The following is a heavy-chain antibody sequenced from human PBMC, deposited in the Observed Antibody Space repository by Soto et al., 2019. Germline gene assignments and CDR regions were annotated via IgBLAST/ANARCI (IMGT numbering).Heavy chain of an antibody. CDR1: GFTFSSYS. V-gene: IGHV3-21*01. D-gene: IGHD3-9*01. CDR2: ISSSSSYI. CDR3: ARASHYDILTGPEYYFDY. J-gene: IGHJ4*02. Sequence: PGGSLRLSCAASGFTFSSYSMNWVRQAPGKGLEWVSSISSSSSYIYYADSVKGRFTISRDNAKNSLYLQMNSLRAEDTAVYYCARASHYDILTGPEYYFDYWGQGTLVTVSS.